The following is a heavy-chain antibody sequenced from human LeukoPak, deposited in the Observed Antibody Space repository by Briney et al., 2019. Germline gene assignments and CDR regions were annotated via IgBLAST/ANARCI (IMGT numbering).Heavy chain of an antibody. CDR1: GYTFTGYY. CDR2: IRSKANSYAT. Sequence: GGSVKVSCKASGYTFTGYYMHWVRQASGKGLEWVGRIRSKANSYATVYAASVKGRFTISRDDSKNTAYLQMNSLKTEDTAVYYCTSGLSVRRSNNTPVDYWGQGTLVTVSS. D-gene: IGHD1-1*01. CDR3: TSGLSVRRSNNTPVDY. V-gene: IGHV3-73*01. J-gene: IGHJ4*02.